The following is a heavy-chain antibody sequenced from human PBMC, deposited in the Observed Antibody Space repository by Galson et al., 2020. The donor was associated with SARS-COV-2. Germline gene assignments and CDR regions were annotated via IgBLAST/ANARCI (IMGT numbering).Heavy chain of an antibody. CDR3: ARDFDDYGDYGLFDY. J-gene: IGHJ4*02. D-gene: IGHD4-17*01. CDR2: ISYDGSNK. CDR1: GFTFSSYA. V-gene: IGHV3-30-3*01. Sequence: GESLKISCAASGFTFSSYAMHWVRQAPGKGLEWVAVISYDGSNKYYADSVKGRFTISRDNSKNTLYLQMNSLRAEDTAVYYCARDFDDYGDYGLFDYWGQGTLVTVSS.